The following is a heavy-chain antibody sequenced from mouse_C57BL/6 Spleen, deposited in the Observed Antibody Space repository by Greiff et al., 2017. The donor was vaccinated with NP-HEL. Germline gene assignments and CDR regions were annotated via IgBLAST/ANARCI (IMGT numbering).Heavy chain of an antibody. V-gene: IGHV1-59*01. CDR1: GYTFTSYW. CDR3: ARRDSSGWFAY. Sequence: QVQLQQPGAELVRPGTSVKLSCKASGYTFTSYWMHWVKQRPGQGLEWIGVIDPSDSYTNYNQKFKGKATLTVDTSSSTAYMQLSSLTSEDSAVYYCARRDSSGWFAYWGQGTLVTVSA. CDR2: IDPSDSYT. J-gene: IGHJ3*01. D-gene: IGHD3-2*02.